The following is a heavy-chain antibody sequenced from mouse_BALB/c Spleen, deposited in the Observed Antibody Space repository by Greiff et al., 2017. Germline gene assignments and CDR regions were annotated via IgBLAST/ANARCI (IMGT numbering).Heavy chain of an antibody. J-gene: IGHJ2*01. V-gene: IGHV1-14*01. CDR2: INPYNDGT. D-gene: IGHD2-1*01. Sequence: EVKLVESGPELVKPWASVKMSCKASGYTFTSYVMHWVKQKPGQGLEWIGYINPYNDGTKYNEKFKGKATLTSDKSSSTAYMELSSLTSEDSAVYYCARMGDGNYDFDYWGQGTTLTVSS. CDR1: GYTFTSYV. CDR3: ARMGDGNYDFDY.